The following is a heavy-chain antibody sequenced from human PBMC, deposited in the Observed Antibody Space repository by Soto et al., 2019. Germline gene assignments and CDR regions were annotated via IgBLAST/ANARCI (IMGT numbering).Heavy chain of an antibody. J-gene: IGHJ4*02. D-gene: IGHD2-21*02. CDR3: ARDLRVVTPFPTIFDY. CDR2: IKQDGSEK. Sequence: PGGSLRLSCAASGFTFSSYWMSWVRQAPGKGLEWVANIKQDGSEKYYVDSVKGRFTISRDNAKNSLYLQMNSLRAEDTAVYYCARDLRVVTPFPTIFDYWGQGTLVTVSS. CDR1: GFTFSSYW. V-gene: IGHV3-7*03.